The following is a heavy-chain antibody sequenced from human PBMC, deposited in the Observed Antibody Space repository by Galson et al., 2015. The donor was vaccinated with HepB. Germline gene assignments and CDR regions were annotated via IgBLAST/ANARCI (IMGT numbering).Heavy chain of an antibody. CDR2: IYPGDSDT. J-gene: IGHJ6*02. V-gene: IGHV5-51*01. D-gene: IGHD6-13*01. CDR1: GYSFTSYW. Sequence: QSGAEVKKPGESLKISCKGSGYSFTSYWIGWVRQMPGKGLEWMGIIYPGDSDTRYSPSFQGQVTISADKSIGTAYLQWSSLKASDTAMYYCARHRIAPQGGVVLSHGMDVWGQGTTVTVSS. CDR3: ARHRIAPQGGVVLSHGMDV.